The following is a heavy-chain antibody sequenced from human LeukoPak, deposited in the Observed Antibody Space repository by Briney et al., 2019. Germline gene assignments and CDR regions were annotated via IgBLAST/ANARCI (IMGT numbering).Heavy chain of an antibody. V-gene: IGHV3-23*01. D-gene: IGHD1-26*01. CDR2: ISGSGGST. CDR1: GFTFSSYA. Sequence: GGSLRLSCAASGFTFSSYAMSWVRQAPEKGLEWVSAISGSGGSTYYADSVKGRFSISRDNSKNTLYLQMNSLRAEDTAVYYCAKDPSGSLPYFDYWGQGTLVTVSS. J-gene: IGHJ4*02. CDR3: AKDPSGSLPYFDY.